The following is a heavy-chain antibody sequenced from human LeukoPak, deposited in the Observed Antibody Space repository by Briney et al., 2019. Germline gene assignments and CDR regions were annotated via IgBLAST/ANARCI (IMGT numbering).Heavy chain of an antibody. Sequence: GGSLRLSCSASGFTFGDYAMSWVRQAPGKGLEWVGFIRSKAYGGTTEYAASVEGRFSISRDDFKSIAYLQMNSPKTEDTAVYYCSRDLNWSFDYWGQGILVTVSS. CDR3: SRDLNWSFDY. D-gene: IGHD1-1*01. J-gene: IGHJ4*02. CDR1: GFTFGDYA. CDR2: IRSKAYGGTT. V-gene: IGHV3-49*04.